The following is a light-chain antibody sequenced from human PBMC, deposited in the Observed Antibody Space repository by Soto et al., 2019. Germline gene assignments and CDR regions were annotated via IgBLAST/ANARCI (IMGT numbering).Light chain of an antibody. CDR2: AAS. CDR1: QVISRY. J-gene: IGKJ1*01. V-gene: IGKV1-9*01. CDR3: QQVISYPRP. Sequence: IQLTQSPSSLSASVGDRVTITCRASQVISRYLAWYQQKPGKATKLLIYAASTLQSGVPSRFSGSGSGKDFTLTTGSLQPEDFATYYCQQVISYPRPFGQGTKVDIK.